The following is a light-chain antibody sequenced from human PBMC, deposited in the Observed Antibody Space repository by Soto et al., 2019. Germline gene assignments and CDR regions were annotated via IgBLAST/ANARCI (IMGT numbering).Light chain of an antibody. CDR3: QSYDSSLSGFYV. CDR1: GSNIGAGYD. CDR2: GNS. J-gene: IGLJ1*01. Sequence: QLVLTQPPSVSGAPGQRVTVSCTGSGSNIGAGYDVHWYQQLPGTAPKLLIYGNSNRPSGVPDRFSGSKSGTSASLAITGLQAEDEADYYCQSYDSSLSGFYVFGTGTKLTVL. V-gene: IGLV1-40*01.